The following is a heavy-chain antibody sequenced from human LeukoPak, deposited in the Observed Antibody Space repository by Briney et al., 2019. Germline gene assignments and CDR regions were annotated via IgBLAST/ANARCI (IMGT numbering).Heavy chain of an antibody. Sequence: ASVKVSCKASGYTFTGYYMHWVRQAPGQGLEWMGWINPNSGGTNYAQKFQGRVTMTRDTSISTAYMELSRLRSDATAVYYCARELIPTSTRNVDYWGQGTLVTVSA. CDR1: GYTFTGYY. D-gene: IGHD2-8*01. V-gene: IGHV1-2*02. CDR3: ARELIPTSTRNVDY. CDR2: INPNSGGT. J-gene: IGHJ4*02.